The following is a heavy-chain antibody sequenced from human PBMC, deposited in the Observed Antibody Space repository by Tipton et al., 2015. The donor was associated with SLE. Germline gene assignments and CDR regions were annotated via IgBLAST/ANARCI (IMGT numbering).Heavy chain of an antibody. CDR3: ARPEGAYCFDY. V-gene: IGHV4-34*01. D-gene: IGHD1-14*01. CDR1: GGSFSGYY. J-gene: IGHJ4*02. CDR2: INHSGST. Sequence: TLSLTCAVYGGSFSGYYWSWIRQPPGKGLEWIGEINHSGSTNYNPSLKSRVTISVDTSKNQFSLKLSSVTAADSAVYYCARPEGAYCFDYWGQGTLVAVSS.